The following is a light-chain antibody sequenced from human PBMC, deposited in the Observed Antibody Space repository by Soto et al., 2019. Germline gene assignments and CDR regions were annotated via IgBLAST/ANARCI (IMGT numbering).Light chain of an antibody. V-gene: IGKV3-20*01. CDR2: GAS. CDR3: QQYGSLPIT. CDR1: QSVTSGY. J-gene: IGKJ5*01. Sequence: EIVLTQSPGTLSLSPGERATLSCRASQSVTSGYLAWYQQKPGQAPRLLIYGASSRATGIPDRFSGSGSGTDFTLTISRLEPEDFAVYYCQQYGSLPITFGQGTRLEIQ.